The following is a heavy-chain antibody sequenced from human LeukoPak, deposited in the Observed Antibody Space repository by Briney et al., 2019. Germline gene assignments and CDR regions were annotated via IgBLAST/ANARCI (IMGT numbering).Heavy chain of an antibody. D-gene: IGHD1-26*01. V-gene: IGHV3-21*01. CDR3: ARGVSGSFCS. CDR1: GFTFSSYS. Sequence: GGSLRLSCAASGFTFSSYSMNWVRQAPGKGLEWVSSISSSSSYIYYADSVKGRFTISRDNAKNSLYLQMDSLRVEDTTVYYCARGVSGSFCSWGQGTLVTVSS. CDR2: ISSSSSYI. J-gene: IGHJ5*02.